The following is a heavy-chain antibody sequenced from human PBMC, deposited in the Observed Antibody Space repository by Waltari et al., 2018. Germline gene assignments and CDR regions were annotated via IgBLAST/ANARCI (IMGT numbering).Heavy chain of an antibody. CDR3: ARGWISNYYYYYYGMDV. V-gene: IGHV1-69*12. CDR2: IIPIFVTA. CDR1: GGTFSSYA. D-gene: IGHD4-4*01. Sequence: QVQLVQSGAEVKKPGSSVKVSCKASGGTFSSYAISWVRQAPGQGLEWMGGIIPIFVTANYAQKFQGRVTITADESTSTAYMELSSLRSEDTAVYYCARGWISNYYYYYYGMDVWGQGTTVTVSS. J-gene: IGHJ6*02.